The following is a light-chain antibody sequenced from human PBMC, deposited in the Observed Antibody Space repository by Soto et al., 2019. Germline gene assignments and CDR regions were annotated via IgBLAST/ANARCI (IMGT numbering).Light chain of an antibody. CDR1: QGVDSD. J-gene: IGKJ4*01. CDR2: AAS. CDR3: QQSYSTLVLT. V-gene: IGKV1-39*01. Sequence: IQMTQSPSSLSASVGDRVTLTCRASQGVDSDLSWYQQKPGKAPKLLIYAASSLHSGVPTRFRGSGSGTHFTLTISSLQPEDVATYYCQQSYSTLVLTFGGGTKVELK.